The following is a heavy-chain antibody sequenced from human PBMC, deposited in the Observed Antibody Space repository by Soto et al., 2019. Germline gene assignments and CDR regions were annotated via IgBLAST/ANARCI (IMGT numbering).Heavy chain of an antibody. Sequence: ASVKVSCKASGYTFTSYYMHWVRQAPGQGLEWMGIINPSGGSTSYAQKFQGRVTMTRDTSTSTVYMELSSLRSEDTAVYYCGRDLMGSIAVYYYYYYGMDVWGQGTTVTVSS. CDR1: GYTFTSYY. CDR3: GRDLMGSIAVYYYYYYGMDV. CDR2: INPSGGST. D-gene: IGHD6-19*01. V-gene: IGHV1-46*01. J-gene: IGHJ6*02.